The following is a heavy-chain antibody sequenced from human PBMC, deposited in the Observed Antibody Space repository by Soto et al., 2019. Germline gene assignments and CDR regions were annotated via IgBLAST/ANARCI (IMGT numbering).Heavy chain of an antibody. V-gene: IGHV3-23*01. Sequence: GGSLRLSCPVSGFTFSSYSMRWVRQAPGKGLEWVAAIIGSVVRTYYADSVKGRFTITTDNSKNTLYLQMNTVSAEDTAVYCCAKLANYRQDGVDYWGQGTLVTVSS. CDR1: GFTFSSYS. D-gene: IGHD1-7*01. CDR3: AKLANYRQDGVDY. J-gene: IGHJ4*02. CDR2: IIGSVVRT.